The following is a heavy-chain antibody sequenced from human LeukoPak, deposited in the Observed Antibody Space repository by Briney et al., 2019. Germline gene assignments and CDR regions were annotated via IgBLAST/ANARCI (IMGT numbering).Heavy chain of an antibody. CDR2: GSDSGGT. V-gene: IGHV4-34*01. Sequence: SETLSLTCAVYGESLNGHYWSWIRQPPGKGLEWIGEGSDSGGTKFNPSLKSRVTISADTSKNQFSLKLSSVTAADTAVYHCAKNGQSGFSFDPWGQGTLVIVSS. CDR1: GESLNGHY. J-gene: IGHJ5*02. D-gene: IGHD1-26*01. CDR3: AKNGQSGFSFDP.